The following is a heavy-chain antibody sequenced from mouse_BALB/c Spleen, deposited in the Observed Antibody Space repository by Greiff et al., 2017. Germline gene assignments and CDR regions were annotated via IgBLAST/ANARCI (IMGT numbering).Heavy chain of an antibody. J-gene: IGHJ4*01. Sequence: QVQLQQSGAELVKPGASVKLSCKASGYTFTSYYMYWVKQRPGQGLEWIGEINPSNGGTNFNEKFKSKATLTVDKSSSTAYMQLSSLTSEDSAVYYCTRREGTTVVALYAMDYWGQGTSVTVSS. CDR2: INPSNGGT. D-gene: IGHD1-1*01. V-gene: IGHV1S81*02. CDR1: GYTFTSYY. CDR3: TRREGTTVVALYAMDY.